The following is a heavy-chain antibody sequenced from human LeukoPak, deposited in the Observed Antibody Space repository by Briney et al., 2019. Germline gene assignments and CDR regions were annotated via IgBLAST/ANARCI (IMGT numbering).Heavy chain of an antibody. CDR3: ARGVVAY. J-gene: IGHJ4*02. Sequence: GGSLRLSCAASGFTVSNNYLSWVRQAPGKGLEWVSVIYSDGTTYYADSMKGRFTISRDNSKNTLYLQMNSLRAEDTAVYYCARGVVAYWGQGTLVTVSS. CDR1: GFTVSNNY. V-gene: IGHV3-66*01. CDR2: IYSDGTT. D-gene: IGHD2-15*01.